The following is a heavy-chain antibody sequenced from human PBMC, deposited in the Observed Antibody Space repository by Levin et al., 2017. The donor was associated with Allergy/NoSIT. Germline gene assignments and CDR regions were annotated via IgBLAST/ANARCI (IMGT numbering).Heavy chain of an antibody. Sequence: PSETLSLTCAVYGGSFSGYYWSWIRQPPGKGLEWIGEINHSGSTNYNPSLKSRVTISVDTSKNQFSLKLSSVTAADTAVYYCATLRTIFGVVKRAYWGQGTLVTVSS. CDR1: GGSFSGYY. CDR3: ATLRTIFGVVKRAY. D-gene: IGHD3-3*01. CDR2: INHSGST. V-gene: IGHV4-34*01. J-gene: IGHJ4*02.